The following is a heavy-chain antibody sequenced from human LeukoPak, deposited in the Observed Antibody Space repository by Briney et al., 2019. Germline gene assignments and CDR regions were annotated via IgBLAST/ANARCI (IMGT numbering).Heavy chain of an antibody. Sequence: GGSLRLSCAASGFTFISYSMNWVRQAPGKGREGVSSISSSSSYIYYADSVKGRFTISRDNAKNSLYLQMNSLRAEDTAVYYCAREVGDYVWGSYRYRGYFDYWGQGTLVTVSS. CDR2: ISSSSSYI. D-gene: IGHD3-16*02. CDR3: AREVGDYVWGSYRYRGYFDY. V-gene: IGHV3-21*01. CDR1: GFTFISYS. J-gene: IGHJ4*02.